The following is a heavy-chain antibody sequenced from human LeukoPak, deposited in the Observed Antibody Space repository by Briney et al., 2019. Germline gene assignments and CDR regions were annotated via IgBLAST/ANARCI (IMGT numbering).Heavy chain of an antibody. J-gene: IGHJ3*02. CDR2: IYYSGST. V-gene: IGHV4-59*01. Sequence: SSETLSLTCTVSGGSISSYYWSWIRQPPGKGLEWIGYIYYSGSTNYNPSLKSRVTISVDTSKNQFSLKLSSVTAADTAVYYCARNRNWGYCLDIWGQGTMVTVSS. CDR3: ARNRNWGYCLDI. D-gene: IGHD2-15*01. CDR1: GGSISSYY.